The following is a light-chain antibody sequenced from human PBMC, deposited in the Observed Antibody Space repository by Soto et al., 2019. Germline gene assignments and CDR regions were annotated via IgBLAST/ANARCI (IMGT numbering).Light chain of an antibody. V-gene: IGKV3-20*01. Sequence: EIVLTQSPGTLSLSPGERATLSCRASQSVSSSYLAWYQQKPGQAPRLLIYGASSRATGIPDRFSGSGSGTDFTLTISRLEPEDFAVYYCQQYGSSPVEFGQGTTVEIK. CDR2: GAS. J-gene: IGKJ1*01. CDR3: QQYGSSPVE. CDR1: QSVSSSY.